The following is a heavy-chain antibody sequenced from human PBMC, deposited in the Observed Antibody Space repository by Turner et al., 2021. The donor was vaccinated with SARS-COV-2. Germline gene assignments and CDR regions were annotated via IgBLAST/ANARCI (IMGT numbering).Heavy chain of an antibody. D-gene: IGHD3-22*01. CDR2: IIPIVGTA. Sequence: QVQLVQSGAEVKKPGSSVKVSCKASGGTFSSYAISWVGQAPGQGLEWMGGIIPIVGTANYAQKFQGRVTITADESTRTAYMELSSLRSEDTAVYYCARARGVDYYDSSGQRFDPWGQGNLVTVSS. V-gene: IGHV1-69*01. CDR1: GGTFSSYA. CDR3: ARARGVDYYDSSGQRFDP. J-gene: IGHJ5*02.